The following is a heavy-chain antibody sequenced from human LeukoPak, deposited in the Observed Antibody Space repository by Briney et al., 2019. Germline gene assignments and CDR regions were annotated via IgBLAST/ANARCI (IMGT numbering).Heavy chain of an antibody. J-gene: IGHJ4*02. V-gene: IGHV4-39*07. CDR1: GGSISSSSYY. Sequence: SETLSLTCTVSGGSISSSSYYWGWIRQPPGKGLEWIGSIYYSGSTYYNPSLKSRVTISVDTSKNQFSLKLSSVTAADTAVYYCARVTAESGWYSIRRYFDYWGQGTLVTVSS. CDR3: ARVTAESGWYSIRRYFDY. D-gene: IGHD6-19*01. CDR2: IYYSGST.